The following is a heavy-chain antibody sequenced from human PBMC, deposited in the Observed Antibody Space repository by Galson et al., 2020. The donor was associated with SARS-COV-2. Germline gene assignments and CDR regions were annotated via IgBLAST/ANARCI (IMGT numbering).Heavy chain of an antibody. Sequence: TGGSLRLSCAASGFTFDDYAMHWVRQAPGKGLEWVSGISWNSGSIGYADSVKSRFTISRDNAKNSLYLQMNSLRAEDTALYYCAKDMADSSSWYGGGYWGQGTLVTVSS. J-gene: IGHJ4*02. CDR3: AKDMADSSSWYGGGY. V-gene: IGHV3-9*01. D-gene: IGHD6-13*01. CDR1: GFTFDDYA. CDR2: ISWNSGSI.